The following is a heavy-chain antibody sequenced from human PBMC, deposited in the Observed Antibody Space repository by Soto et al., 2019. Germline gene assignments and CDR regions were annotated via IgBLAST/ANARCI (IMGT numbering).Heavy chain of an antibody. CDR2: ISSNGGST. Sequence: EVQLVESGGGLVQPGGSLRLSCSASGFTFSSYARHWVRQAPGKGLEYVSAISSNGGSTYYADSVKGRFTISRDNSKNKLYLQMSSLRAEDTAVYYCVKQDGYSYAFDIWGQGTMVTVSS. D-gene: IGHD5-18*01. J-gene: IGHJ3*02. CDR3: VKQDGYSYAFDI. CDR1: GFTFSSYA. V-gene: IGHV3-64D*06.